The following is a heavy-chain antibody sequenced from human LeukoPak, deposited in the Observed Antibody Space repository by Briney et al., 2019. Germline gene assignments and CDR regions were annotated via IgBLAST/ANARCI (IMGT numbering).Heavy chain of an antibody. Sequence: GESLKISCKGSGYSFTSYWIGWVRQMPGKGLEWMGIIYHGDSDTRYRPSFECQVTIPADKSISTAYLQWSSLKASDTAMYYCARQAPSVVVAATGDFDYWGQGTLVTVSS. V-gene: IGHV5-51*01. CDR1: GYSFTSYW. CDR3: ARQAPSVVVAATGDFDY. J-gene: IGHJ4*02. D-gene: IGHD2-15*01. CDR2: IYHGDSDT.